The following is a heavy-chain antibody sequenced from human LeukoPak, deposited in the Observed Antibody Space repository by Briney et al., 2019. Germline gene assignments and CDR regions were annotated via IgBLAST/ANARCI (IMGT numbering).Heavy chain of an antibody. CDR3: AKDGGEYYDILTGYYPRLYYMDV. CDR2: IYSGGST. J-gene: IGHJ6*03. CDR1: GFTVSSNY. Sequence: GGSLRLSCAASGFTVSSNYMSWVRQAPGKGLEWVSVIYSGGSTYYADSVKGRFTISRDNSKNTLYLQMNSLRAEDTAVCYCAKDGGEYYDILTGYYPRLYYMDVWGKGTTVTISS. D-gene: IGHD3-9*01. V-gene: IGHV3-66*01.